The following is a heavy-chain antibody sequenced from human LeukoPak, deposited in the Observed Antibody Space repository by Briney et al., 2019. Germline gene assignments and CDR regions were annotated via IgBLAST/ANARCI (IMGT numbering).Heavy chain of an antibody. CDR1: GFTFSSYW. CDR3: AKDNYDFWSGYELHYYGMDV. CDR2: ISGSGGST. Sequence: GGSLRLSCAASGFTFSSYWMHWVRQAPGKGLEWVSAISGSGGSTYYADSVKGRFTISRDNSKNTLYLQMNSLRAEDTAVYYCAKDNYDFWSGYELHYYGMDVWGRGTTVTVSS. D-gene: IGHD3-3*01. J-gene: IGHJ6*02. V-gene: IGHV3-23*01.